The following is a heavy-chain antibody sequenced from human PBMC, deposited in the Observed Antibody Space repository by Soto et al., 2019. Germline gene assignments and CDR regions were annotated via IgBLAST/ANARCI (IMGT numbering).Heavy chain of an antibody. CDR3: ARVRGTAGKRYFDY. Sequence: QVQLQESGPRLVKPSETLSLTCIVSGGSMIAYYWNWMRQPPGKGLQWIGYTYYSGSTTYNPSLKSRVTISVDSSKNQFSLKLDSVTPADTAVYYCARVRGTAGKRYFDYWGPGTLVTVSS. J-gene: IGHJ4*02. CDR1: GGSMIAYY. CDR2: TYYSGST. D-gene: IGHD6-13*01. V-gene: IGHV4-59*01.